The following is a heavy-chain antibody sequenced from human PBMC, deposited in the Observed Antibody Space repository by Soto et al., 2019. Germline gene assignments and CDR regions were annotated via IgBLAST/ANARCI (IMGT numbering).Heavy chain of an antibody. V-gene: IGHV4-39*01. Sequence: QLQLQESGPGLVKPSETLSLTCTVSGGSISSSSYYWGWIRQPPGKGLEWIGSIYYSGSTYYNPSLKSRVTISVETSKNQFSLQLSSVTAADTAVYYCATPPAYCSSTSCYGHDAFDIWGQGTMVTVSS. CDR3: ATPPAYCSSTSCYGHDAFDI. CDR1: GGSISSSSYY. J-gene: IGHJ3*02. CDR2: IYYSGST. D-gene: IGHD2-2*01.